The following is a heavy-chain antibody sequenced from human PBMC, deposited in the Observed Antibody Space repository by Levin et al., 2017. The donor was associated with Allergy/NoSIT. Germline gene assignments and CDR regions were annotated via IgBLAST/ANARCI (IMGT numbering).Heavy chain of an antibody. V-gene: IGHV3-30*18. Sequence: GESLKISCAASGFTFSSYGMHWVRQAPGKGLEWVAVISYDGSNKYYADSVKGRFTISRDNSKNTLYLQMNSLRAEDTAVYYCAKDGFGERDVPFDYWGQGTLVTVSS. D-gene: IGHD3-10*01. CDR3: AKDGFGERDVPFDY. CDR1: GFTFSSYG. CDR2: ISYDGSNK. J-gene: IGHJ4*02.